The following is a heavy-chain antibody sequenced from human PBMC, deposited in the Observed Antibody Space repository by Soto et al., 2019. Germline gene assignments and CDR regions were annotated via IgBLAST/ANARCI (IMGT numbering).Heavy chain of an antibody. V-gene: IGHV1-69*13. CDR1: RGTFSSYA. CDR2: IIPIFGTA. D-gene: IGHD1-26*01. CDR3: AREDSGSYHGPFDS. Sequence: SVKVSCKASRGTFSSYAISWVRQAPGQGLEWMGGIIPIFGTANYAQKFQGRVTITADESTSTAYMELSSLRSEDTAVYYCAREDSGSYHGPFDSWGQGTLVTVSS. J-gene: IGHJ4*02.